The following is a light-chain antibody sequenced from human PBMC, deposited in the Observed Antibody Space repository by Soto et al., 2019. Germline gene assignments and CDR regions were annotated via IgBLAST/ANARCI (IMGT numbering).Light chain of an antibody. CDR1: QSVSSRY. Sequence: ESDLTQSRGTLSLTPGERATLSYRTSQSVSSRYLAWYQQKPGQAPRLLIYGASNRATGIPARFSGSGSGTDFTLTISSLEPEDFAVYYCQQYGSSPWTSAQGAKVDIK. CDR3: QQYGSSPWT. J-gene: IGKJ1*01. CDR2: GAS. V-gene: IGKV3-20*01.